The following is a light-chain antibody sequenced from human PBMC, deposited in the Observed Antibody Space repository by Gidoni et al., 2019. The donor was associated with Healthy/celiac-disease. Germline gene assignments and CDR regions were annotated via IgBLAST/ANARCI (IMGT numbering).Light chain of an antibody. V-gene: IGKV1-5*03. CDR2: TAS. CDR3: QQYNSYSTT. J-gene: IGKJ1*01. CDR1: QSIMSW. Sequence: DIQMTQSPSTLSASLRDRVTITHRASQSIMSWLAWYQQKPVKAPKLLIYTASSLESGVPSRFSGSGSGTEFTLTISSLQPDYVATYYCQQYNSYSTTCGQGTKVEIK.